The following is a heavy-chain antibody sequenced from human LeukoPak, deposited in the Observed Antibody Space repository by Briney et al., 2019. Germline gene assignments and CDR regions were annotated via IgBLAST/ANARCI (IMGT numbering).Heavy chain of an antibody. D-gene: IGHD2-2*01. Sequence: GGSLRLSCVASGFTFSSYSMNWVRQAPGKGLEWVSSISSSSSYIYYADSVKGRFTISRDNAKNSLYLQMNSLRAEDTAVYYCARGYCSSTSCPLFQHWGQGTLVTVSS. CDR1: GFTFSSYS. J-gene: IGHJ1*01. V-gene: IGHV3-21*06. CDR3: ARGYCSSTSCPLFQH. CDR2: ISSSSSYI.